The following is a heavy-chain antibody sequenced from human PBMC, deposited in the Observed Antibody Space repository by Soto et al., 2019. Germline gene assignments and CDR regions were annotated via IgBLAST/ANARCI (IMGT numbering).Heavy chain of an antibody. V-gene: IGHV3-23*01. CDR3: VKDFRVGYDWTHD. Sequence: DVQLLESGGDLVQPGGSLRLSCAASGFIFSNYAMSWVRQAPGKGLEGVSLIRGSGGPTNYADSVKGRFTVSRDNSKNILLLQMNSLRAEDPAVYYCVKDFRVGYDWTHDWGQGTLVTVSS. J-gene: IGHJ4*02. CDR2: IRGSGGPT. D-gene: IGHD5-12*01. CDR1: GFIFSNYA.